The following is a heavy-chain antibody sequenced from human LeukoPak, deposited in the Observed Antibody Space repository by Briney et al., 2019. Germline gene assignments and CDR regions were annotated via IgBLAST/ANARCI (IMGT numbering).Heavy chain of an antibody. CDR2: ISSSSSTI. V-gene: IGHV3-48*01. CDR3: ARDGPDTAMGSFDY. J-gene: IGHJ4*02. Sequence: PGGSLRLSCAASGFTFSSYSMNWVRQAPGKGLEWVSYISSSSSTIYCADSVKGRFTISRDNAKNSLYLQMNSLRAEDTAVYYCARDGPDTAMGSFDYWGQGTLVTVSS. CDR1: GFTFSSYS. D-gene: IGHD5-18*01.